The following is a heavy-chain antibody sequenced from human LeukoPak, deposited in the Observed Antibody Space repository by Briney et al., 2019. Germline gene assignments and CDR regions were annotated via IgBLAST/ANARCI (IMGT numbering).Heavy chain of an antibody. CDR2: ISSSGSTI. CDR3: ARDRRDGQAYYYYMDV. J-gene: IGHJ6*03. Sequence: GGSLRVSCAASGFTFSDYYMSWIRQAPGKGLEWVSYISSSGSTIYYADSVKGRFTISRDNAKNSLYLQMNSLRAEDTAVYYCARDRRDGQAYYYYMDVWGKGTTVTVSS. D-gene: IGHD3/OR15-3a*01. V-gene: IGHV3-11*04. CDR1: GFTFSDYY.